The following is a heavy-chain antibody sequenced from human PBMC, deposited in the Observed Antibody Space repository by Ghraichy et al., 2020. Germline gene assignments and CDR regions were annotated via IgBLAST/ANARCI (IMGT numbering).Heavy chain of an antibody. V-gene: IGHV4-4*02. CDR2: IYHSGNT. D-gene: IGHD1-26*01. CDR1: GASISSNNW. Sequence: SETLSLTCAVSGASISSNNWWSWVRQSPGKGLEWIGEIYHSGNTKVNPSLKSRVTISVDKSQNQFSLNLSSVTAADTAVYYCARAIVGATPSYYYYGMDVWGQGTTVTVSS. CDR3: ARAIVGATPSYYYYGMDV. J-gene: IGHJ6*02.